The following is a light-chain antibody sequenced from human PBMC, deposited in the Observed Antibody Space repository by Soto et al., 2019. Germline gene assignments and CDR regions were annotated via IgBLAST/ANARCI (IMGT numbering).Light chain of an antibody. CDR1: QSVSSSY. V-gene: IGKV3-20*01. Sequence: EMVLTQSPGTLSLSPGERATLSCRASQSVSSSYLAWYQQKPGQAPRPLIYGASSRAIGIPDRFSGSGSGTDFTLTISRLEPEDFAVYYFQQYGSSPWTFGQGTKVEIK. CDR2: GAS. CDR3: QQYGSSPWT. J-gene: IGKJ1*01.